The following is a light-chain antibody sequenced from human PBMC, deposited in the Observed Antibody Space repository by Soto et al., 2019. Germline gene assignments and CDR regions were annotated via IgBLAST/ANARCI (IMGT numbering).Light chain of an antibody. J-gene: IGLJ1*01. CDR1: NGDVGGHNL. V-gene: IGLV2-23*01. CDR3: CSYAGGTTVYV. Sequence: QSALTQAASVSGSPGQSITISCTGSNGDVGGHNLISWYQQHHGKPPKAIIYEAYRRPSGVSPRFYGSTSGNTASLTISGLQAEDQADYYCCSYAGGTTVYVFGTGTKLTVL. CDR2: EAY.